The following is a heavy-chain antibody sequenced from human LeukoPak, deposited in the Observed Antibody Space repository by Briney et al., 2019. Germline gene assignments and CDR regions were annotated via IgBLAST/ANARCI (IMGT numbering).Heavy chain of an antibody. Sequence: GGSLRLSCAASGFTFSSYAMSWVRQAPGKGLEWVSAISGSGGSTYYADSVKGRFTISRDNSKNTLYLQMNSLRAEDTAVYYCAKLSDFWSGYPQSFMDVWGKGTTVTVSS. J-gene: IGHJ6*03. CDR3: AKLSDFWSGYPQSFMDV. CDR1: GFTFSSYA. CDR2: ISGSGGST. V-gene: IGHV3-23*01. D-gene: IGHD3-3*01.